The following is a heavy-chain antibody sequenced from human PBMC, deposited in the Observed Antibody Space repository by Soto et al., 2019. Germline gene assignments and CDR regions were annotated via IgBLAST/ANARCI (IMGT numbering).Heavy chain of an antibody. V-gene: IGHV4-4*02. J-gene: IGHJ5*02. Sequence: QVQLQESGPGLVKPSGTLSLTCAVSSGTISSSNWWTWVRQPPGKGLEWIGEINQSGSPNYNPSHRSRVPISVDKSKSQFFLKLSSVTAADTAIYYWAGLGNVAAHREFDPWGQGTLVTVSS. CDR1: SGTISSSNW. CDR2: INQSGSP. CDR3: AGLGNVAAHREFDP. D-gene: IGHD6-25*01.